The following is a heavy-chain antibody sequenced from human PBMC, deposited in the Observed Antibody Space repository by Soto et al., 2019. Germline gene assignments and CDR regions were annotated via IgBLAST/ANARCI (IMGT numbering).Heavy chain of an antibody. CDR1: GFTFSSYS. V-gene: IGHV3-21*01. CDR3: ARDPEMATIDY. J-gene: IGHJ4*02. Sequence: EVQLVESVGGLVKPGGSLRLSCAASGFTFSSYSMNWVRQAPGKGLEWVSSISSSSSYIYYADSVKGRFTISRDNAKNSLYLQMNSMRAEDTAVYYCARDPEMATIDYWGQGTLVTVSS. D-gene: IGHD5-12*01. CDR2: ISSSSSYI.